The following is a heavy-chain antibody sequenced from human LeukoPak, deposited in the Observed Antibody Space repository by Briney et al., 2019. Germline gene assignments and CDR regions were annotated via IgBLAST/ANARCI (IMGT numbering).Heavy chain of an antibody. CDR3: ARGLGVVTAQSEQPKPRYFDL. CDR1: GYTFISYG. V-gene: IGHV1-18*01. CDR2: ISGYNGNT. D-gene: IGHD2-21*02. Sequence: ASVKVSCKASGYTFISYGISWVRQAPGEGLEWMGWISGYNGNTNYAQNLQGRVTMTTDTSTSTAYMELRSLRSDDTAVYYCARGLGVVTAQSEQPKPRYFDLWGRGTQVTVSS. J-gene: IGHJ2*01.